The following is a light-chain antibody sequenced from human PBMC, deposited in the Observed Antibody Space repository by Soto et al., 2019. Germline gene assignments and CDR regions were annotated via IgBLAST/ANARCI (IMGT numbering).Light chain of an antibody. CDR1: QSISDW. V-gene: IGKV1-5*03. J-gene: IGKJ1*01. CDR3: QQYNSYSET. CDR2: KAS. Sequence: DIQMTQTPSTRSASVGDRVTITCRASQSISDWLAWYQQKPGKAPKLLIYKASSLESGVPSRFSGSGSGTEFTLTISSLQPDDFATYYCQQYNSYSETFGQGTKVEVK.